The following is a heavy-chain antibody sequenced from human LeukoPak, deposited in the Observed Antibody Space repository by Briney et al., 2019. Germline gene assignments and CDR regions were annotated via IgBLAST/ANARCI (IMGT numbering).Heavy chain of an antibody. J-gene: IGHJ5*02. D-gene: IGHD4-17*01. CDR3: ARAMTTVTKDWFDP. CDR2: IYTSGST. Sequence: SETLSLTCTVSGGSISSGSYYWSWIQQPAGKGLEWIGRIYTSGSTNYNPSLKSRVTISVDTSKNQFSLKLSSVTAADTAVYYCARAMTTVTKDWFDPWGQETLVTVSS. CDR1: GGSISSGSYY. V-gene: IGHV4-61*02.